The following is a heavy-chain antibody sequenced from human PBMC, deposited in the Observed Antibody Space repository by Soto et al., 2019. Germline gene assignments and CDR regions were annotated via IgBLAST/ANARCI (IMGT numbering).Heavy chain of an antibody. V-gene: IGHV3-15*07. CDR3: TTDAEWGI. CDR1: GFTFSGSA. D-gene: IGHD2-8*01. J-gene: IGHJ3*02. Sequence: GGSLRLSCAASGFTFSGSAMHWVRQAPGKGLEWVGRIKSKNDGETTEYTAPVKGRFTISRDDSKDTLYLQMNSLKTEDTALYYCTTDAEWGIWGQGTMVTVSS. CDR2: IKSKNDGETT.